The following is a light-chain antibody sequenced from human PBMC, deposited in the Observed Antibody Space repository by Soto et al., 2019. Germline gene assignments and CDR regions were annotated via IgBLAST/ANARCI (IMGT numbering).Light chain of an antibody. J-gene: IGKJ1*01. V-gene: IGKV3-15*01. CDR3: QQYNSYSWT. Sequence: EIVTTHAPATLSVSPGGIATLSFGASQSISGTLAWCQQKPGQAPRLLIHGASTRAPGFPARFSGSGSGTDFTLTISSLQPDDFATYYCQQYNSYSWTFGQGTKVDIK. CDR1: QSISGT. CDR2: GAS.